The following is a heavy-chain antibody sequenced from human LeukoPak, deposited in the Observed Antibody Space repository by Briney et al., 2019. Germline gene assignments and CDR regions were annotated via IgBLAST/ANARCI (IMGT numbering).Heavy chain of an antibody. Sequence: GASVKVSCKASGGTFSSYAISWVRQAPGQGLEWMGRIIPILGIANYAQKFQGRVTITADKSTSTAYMELSSLRSEDTAVYYCAGDMSRDTAMDYYYYGMDVWGQGTTVTVSS. CDR2: IIPILGIA. CDR1: GGTFSSYA. CDR3: AGDMSRDTAMDYYYYGMDV. D-gene: IGHD5-18*01. J-gene: IGHJ6*02. V-gene: IGHV1-69*04.